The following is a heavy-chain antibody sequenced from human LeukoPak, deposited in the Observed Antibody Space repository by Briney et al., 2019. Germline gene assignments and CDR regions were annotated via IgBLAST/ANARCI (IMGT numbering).Heavy chain of an antibody. V-gene: IGHV1-69*05. CDR3: ARVGYNWNDTQNWFDP. CDR1: GGTFSSYA. Sequence: SVKVSCKASGGTFSSYAISWVRQAPGQGLEWMGGIIPIFGTATYAQKFQGRVTITTDESTSTAYMELSSLRSEDTAVYYCARVGYNWNDTQNWFDPWGQGTLVTVSS. CDR2: IIPIFGTA. D-gene: IGHD1-1*01. J-gene: IGHJ5*02.